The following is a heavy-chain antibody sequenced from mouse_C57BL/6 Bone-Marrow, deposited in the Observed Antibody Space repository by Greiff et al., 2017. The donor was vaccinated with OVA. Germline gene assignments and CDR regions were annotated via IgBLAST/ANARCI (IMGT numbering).Heavy chain of an antibody. CDR2: INPYNGGT. J-gene: IGHJ4*01. V-gene: IGHV1-19*01. D-gene: IGHD1-1*01. CDR3: AKPYYYGSSFAMDY. Sequence: EVQLQQSGPVLVKPGASVKMSCKASGYTFTDYYMNWVKQSHGKSLEWIGVINPYNGGTSYNQKFKGKATLTVDKSSSTAYMELNSLTSEDSAVYYCAKPYYYGSSFAMDYWGQGTSVTVSS. CDR1: GYTFTDYY.